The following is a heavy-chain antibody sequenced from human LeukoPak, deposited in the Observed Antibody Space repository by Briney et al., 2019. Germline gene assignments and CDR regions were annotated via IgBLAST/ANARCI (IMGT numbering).Heavy chain of an antibody. CDR3: ANLEVYAFDI. V-gene: IGHV3-23*01. J-gene: IGHJ3*02. D-gene: IGHD1-1*01. CDR1: GFTFSTYA. Sequence: GGSLRLSCAASGFTFSTYAMSWVRQAPGKGLEWVSLITGSGDTTYYADSVKGRFTISRDNSKNTLYLQMNSLRAEDTAIYYCANLEVYAFDIWGQGTMVTVSS. CDR2: ITGSGDTT.